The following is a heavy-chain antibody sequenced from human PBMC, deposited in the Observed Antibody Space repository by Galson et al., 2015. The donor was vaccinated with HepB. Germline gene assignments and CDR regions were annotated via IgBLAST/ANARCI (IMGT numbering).Heavy chain of an antibody. CDR1: GYTFTSSA. J-gene: IGHJ4*02. D-gene: IGHD6-13*01. CDR2: INAGNGHT. Sequence: SVKVSCKASGYTFTSSAMHWARQAPGQRLEWMGWINAGNGHTKYSQKFQGRVTITRDTSASTAYLELGSLRSEDTAVYYCAAGEKYSSSDPDDWGQGTLVTVAP. V-gene: IGHV1-3*01. CDR3: AAGEKYSSSDPDD.